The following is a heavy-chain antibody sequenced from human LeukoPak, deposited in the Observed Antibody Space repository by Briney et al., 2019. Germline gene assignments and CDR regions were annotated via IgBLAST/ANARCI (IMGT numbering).Heavy chain of an antibody. CDR3: ASMRGYGYGYSDF. CDR1: GGSISSGDYY. V-gene: IGHV4-30-4*01. D-gene: IGHD5-18*01. J-gene: IGHJ4*02. Sequence: PSETLSLTCTVSGGSISSGDYYWSWIRQPPGKGLEWIGYIYYSGSTYYNPSLKSRVTISLDTSKNQFSLKLSSVTVADTAVYFCASMRGYGYGYSDFWGQGTLVTVSS. CDR2: IYYSGST.